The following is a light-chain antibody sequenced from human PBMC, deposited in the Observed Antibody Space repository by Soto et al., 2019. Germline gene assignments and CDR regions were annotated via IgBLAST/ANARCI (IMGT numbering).Light chain of an antibody. CDR1: QSVSSSY. CDR3: QQYGSLSWT. Sequence: VLRQCRSIQSLSPGERATLSCMASQSVSSSYLAWYQQKPGQAPRIIIFGASGRATGIPDRFSGSGSGTDFTLTIIRLEPEDFAVYYCQQYGSLSWTFGQGTKVDI. J-gene: IGKJ1*01. V-gene: IGKV3-20*01. CDR2: GAS.